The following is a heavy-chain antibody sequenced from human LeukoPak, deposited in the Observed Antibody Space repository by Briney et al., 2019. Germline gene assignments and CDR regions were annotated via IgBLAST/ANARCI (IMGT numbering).Heavy chain of an antibody. Sequence: GGSLRLSCAASGFTFSGSAMHWVRQASGEGLEWVGRIRSKANSYATAYAASVKGRFTISRDDSKNTAYLQMNSLKTEDTAVYYCTRHIDWGSYYYYGMDVWGQGTTVTVSS. CDR2: IRSKANSYAT. D-gene: IGHD7-27*01. J-gene: IGHJ6*02. CDR3: TRHIDWGSYYYYGMDV. CDR1: GFTFSGSA. V-gene: IGHV3-73*01.